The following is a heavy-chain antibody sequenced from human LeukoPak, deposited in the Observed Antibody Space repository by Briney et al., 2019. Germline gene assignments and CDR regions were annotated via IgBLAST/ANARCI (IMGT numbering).Heavy chain of an antibody. J-gene: IGHJ3*02. Sequence: SETPSLTCTVSVGSLSSYYCSWVRQPPGKGLGWIGYIYNSVSTNYNPSLKSRVTISVDTSKNQFSLKLSSVTAADTAVYYCARLGYDILTGYYKGAFDIWGQGTMVTVSS. D-gene: IGHD3-9*01. V-gene: IGHV4-59*01. CDR3: ARLGYDILTGYYKGAFDI. CDR2: IYNSVST. CDR1: VGSLSSYY.